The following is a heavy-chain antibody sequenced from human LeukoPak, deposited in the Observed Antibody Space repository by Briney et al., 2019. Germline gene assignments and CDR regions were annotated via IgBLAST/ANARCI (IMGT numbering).Heavy chain of an antibody. CDR1: GGTFSSYA. CDR2: IIPTFGTA. J-gene: IGHJ6*03. Sequence: SVKVSCKASGGTFSSYAISWVRQAPGQGLEWMGGIIPTFGTANYAQKFQGRVTITTDESTSTAYRELSSLRSEDTAVYYCASGDIVVVPAAPPLHYMDVWGKGTTVTVSS. CDR3: ASGDIVVVPAAPPLHYMDV. D-gene: IGHD2-2*01. V-gene: IGHV1-69*05.